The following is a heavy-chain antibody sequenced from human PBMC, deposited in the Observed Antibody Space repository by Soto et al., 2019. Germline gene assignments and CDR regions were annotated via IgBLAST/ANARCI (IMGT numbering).Heavy chain of an antibody. J-gene: IGHJ5*02. Sequence: AASLGLTPAASAFTFRSYTMSGFRQAPAKGLEWVSAASNSGGTTYYADSVKGRFTISRDNSKNTLYLQMNSMRAEDTAVYYCAKSTTTWSRGCFDPWGQGTLVTVSS. CDR2: ASNSGGTT. V-gene: IGHV3-23*01. CDR3: AKSTTTWSRGCFDP. D-gene: IGHD2-8*02. CDR1: AFTFRSYT.